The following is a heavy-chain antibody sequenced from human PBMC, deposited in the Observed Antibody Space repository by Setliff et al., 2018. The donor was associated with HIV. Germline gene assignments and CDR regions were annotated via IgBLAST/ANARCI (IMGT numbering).Heavy chain of an antibody. CDR2: IKPDGSSI. CDR1: GFTFSSYW. Sequence: GSLRLSCAASGFTFSSYWIHWVRQTPGKELVWVSRIKPDGSSITYADSVKGRFTISRDNAKNTVHLQMNSLRADDTAVYYCARDPPTAGWYFDLWGRGTLVTVSS. D-gene: IGHD6-19*01. J-gene: IGHJ2*01. V-gene: IGHV3-74*01. CDR3: ARDPPTAGWYFDL.